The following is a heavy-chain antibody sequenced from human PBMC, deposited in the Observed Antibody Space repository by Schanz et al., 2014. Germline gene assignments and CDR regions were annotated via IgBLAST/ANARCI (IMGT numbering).Heavy chain of an antibody. V-gene: IGHV3-23*04. Sequence: EVRLVESGGGLVQPGGSLRLSCAASGFTFYNYAMTWVRQAPGKGLEWVSAISSTGGSTYYADSVKGRFTISRDNSKNTLALLVNSLRGEDTATYYCAKRVVVVGKIYYFDYWGQGTLVTVSS. D-gene: IGHD2-15*01. CDR1: GFTFYNYA. J-gene: IGHJ4*02. CDR3: AKRVVVVGKIYYFDY. CDR2: ISSTGGST.